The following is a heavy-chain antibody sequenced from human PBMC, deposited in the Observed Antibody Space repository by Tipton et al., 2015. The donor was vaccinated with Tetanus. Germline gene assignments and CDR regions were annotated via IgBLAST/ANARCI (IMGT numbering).Heavy chain of an antibody. Sequence: TLSLTCAVYGGSFSGYYWSWIRQPPGKGLEWIGEINHSGSTTYNPSLKSRVTISVDTPKNQFSLKLSSVTAADTAVYYCASTPPRGYSYGYWFDPWGQGTLVTVSS. CDR3: ASTPPRGYSYGYWFDP. J-gene: IGHJ5*02. CDR1: GGSFSGYY. D-gene: IGHD5-18*01. CDR2: INHSGST. V-gene: IGHV4-34*01.